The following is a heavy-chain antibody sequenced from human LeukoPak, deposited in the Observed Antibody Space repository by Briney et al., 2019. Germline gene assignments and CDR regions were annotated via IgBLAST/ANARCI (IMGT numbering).Heavy chain of an antibody. CDR2: ISGSGGST. V-gene: IGHV3-23*01. CDR3: ARASGDDDSSGFDY. CDR1: GFTFSSYA. Sequence: GGSLRLSCAASGFTFSSYAMSWVRQAPGKGLEWVSAISGSGGSTYYADSVKGRFTISRDNSKNTLYLQMNSLGADDTAVYYCARASGDDDSSGFDYWGQGTLVTVSS. D-gene: IGHD3-22*01. J-gene: IGHJ4*02.